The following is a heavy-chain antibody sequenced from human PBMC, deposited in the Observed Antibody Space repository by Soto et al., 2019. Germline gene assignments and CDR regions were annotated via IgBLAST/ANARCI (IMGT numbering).Heavy chain of an antibody. V-gene: IGHV1-3*01. Sequence: QVQLVQSGAEVKKPGASVKVSCKASGYTFTSYAMHWVRQAPGQRLEWMGWINAGNGNTKYSQKFQGRVTITRDTSASTAYMELSSLRSEDTAVYYCARASELTLLDKDCMDVWGQGTTVTVSS. CDR3: ARASELTLLDKDCMDV. D-gene: IGHD1-7*01. CDR2: INAGNGNT. J-gene: IGHJ6*02. CDR1: GYTFTSYA.